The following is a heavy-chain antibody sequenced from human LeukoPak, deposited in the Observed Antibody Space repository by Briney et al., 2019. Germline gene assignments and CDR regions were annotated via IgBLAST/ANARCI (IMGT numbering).Heavy chain of an antibody. J-gene: IGHJ4*02. CDR2: IYTSGST. CDR3: ARGSDSSGHYSLDFDY. D-gene: IGHD3-22*01. V-gene: IGHV4-4*07. CDR1: GGSISSYY. Sequence: PSETLSLTCTVSGGSISSYYWSWIRQPAGKGLEWIGRIYTSGSTNYNPSLKSRVTMSVDTSKNQFSLKLSSVTAADTAVYYCARGSDSSGHYSLDFDYWGQGTLVTVSS.